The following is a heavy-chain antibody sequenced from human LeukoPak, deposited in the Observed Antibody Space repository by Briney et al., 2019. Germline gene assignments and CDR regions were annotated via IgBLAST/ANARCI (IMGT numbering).Heavy chain of an antibody. Sequence: GASVKVSCKASGYTFTGYYKHWVRQAPGQGLEWMGRINPNGGVTHYAQKFQGRVTMTRDTSISTAYMELSRLRSDDTAVYYCASLSNPDAFDIWGQGTMVTVSS. CDR3: ASLSNPDAFDI. CDR2: INPNGGVT. D-gene: IGHD2/OR15-2a*01. V-gene: IGHV1-2*06. J-gene: IGHJ3*02. CDR1: GYTFTGYY.